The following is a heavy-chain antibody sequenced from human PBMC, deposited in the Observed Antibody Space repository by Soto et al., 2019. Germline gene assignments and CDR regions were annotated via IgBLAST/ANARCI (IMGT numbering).Heavy chain of an antibody. CDR1: GGSVSSYS. V-gene: IGHV4-59*02. J-gene: IGHJ4*02. D-gene: IGHD5-18*01. Sequence: SETLSLTCTVSGGSVSSYSWTWVRRPPGKGLEWIGYVYYSGSTHYNPSLKSRVTISLDTSKNQFSLKLTSVTAADTAMYFCASSPPAMVAPNIWGQGTLVTVSS. CDR2: VYYSGST. CDR3: ASSPPAMVAPNI.